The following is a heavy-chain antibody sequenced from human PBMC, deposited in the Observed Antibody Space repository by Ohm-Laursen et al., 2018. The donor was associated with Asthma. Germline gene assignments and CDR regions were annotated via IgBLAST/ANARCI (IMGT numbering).Heavy chain of an antibody. CDR3: ARDWSYYYDSSGYSHAFDI. CDR2: IYYSGST. J-gene: IGHJ3*02. CDR1: GGSISSGGYY. D-gene: IGHD3-22*01. Sequence: TLSLTCTVSGGSISSGGYYWSWIRQHPGKGLEWIGYIYYSGSTYYNPSLKSRVTISVDTSKNQFYLKLSSVTAADTAVYYCARDWSYYYDSSGYSHAFDIWGQGTMVTVSS. V-gene: IGHV4-31*03.